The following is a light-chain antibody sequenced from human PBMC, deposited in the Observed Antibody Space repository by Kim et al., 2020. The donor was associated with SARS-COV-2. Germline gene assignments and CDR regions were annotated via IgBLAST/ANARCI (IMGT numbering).Light chain of an antibody. Sequence: AAVGDRVTITWRASKDVGNYLAVFQQKPGKAPKSLIYGASILQSGLPSRLSGSGSGTIFTLTISTLQPEDFATYYCQQYSRFPITFGQGTRMEIK. CDR1: KDVGNY. CDR3: QQYSRFPIT. CDR2: GAS. V-gene: IGKV1-16*01. J-gene: IGKJ5*01.